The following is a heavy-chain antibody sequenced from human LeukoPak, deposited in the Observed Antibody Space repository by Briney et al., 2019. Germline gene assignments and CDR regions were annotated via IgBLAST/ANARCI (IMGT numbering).Heavy chain of an antibody. CDR1: GGSFSGYY. V-gene: IGHV4-34*01. CDR3: ARGRGMTTVTALDY. Sequence: PSETLSLTCAVYGGSFSGYYWSWIRQPPGKGLEWIGEINHSGSTNYNPSLKSRVTISVDTSKNQFSLKLSSVTAADTAVYYCARGRGMTTVTALDYWGQGTLVTVSS. D-gene: IGHD4-17*01. CDR2: INHSGST. J-gene: IGHJ4*02.